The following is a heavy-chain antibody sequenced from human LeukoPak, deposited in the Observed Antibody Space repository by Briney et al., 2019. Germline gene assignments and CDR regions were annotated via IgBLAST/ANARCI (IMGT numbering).Heavy chain of an antibody. CDR3: ARGWMVRGVMTSFDY. CDR1: GYTFTSYG. V-gene: IGHV1-18*01. D-gene: IGHD3-10*01. J-gene: IGHJ4*02. CDR2: ISAYNGNT. Sequence: GASVKVFCKASGYTFTSYGISWVRQAPGQGLEWMGWISAYNGNTNYAQKLQGRVTMTTDTSTSTAYMELRSLRSDDTAVYYCARGWMVRGVMTSFDYWGQGTLVTVSS.